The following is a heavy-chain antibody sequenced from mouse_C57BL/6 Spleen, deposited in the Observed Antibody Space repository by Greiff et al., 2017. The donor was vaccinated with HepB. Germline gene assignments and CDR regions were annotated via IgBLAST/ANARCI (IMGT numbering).Heavy chain of an antibody. CDR3: ASPYDYGAY. V-gene: IGHV5-12*01. CDR2: ISNGGGST. Sequence: EVKVVESGGGLVQPGGSLKLSCAASGFTFSDYYMYWVRQTPEKRLEWVAYISNGGGSTYYPDTVKGRFTISRDNAKNTLYLQMSRLKSEDTAMYYCASPYDYGAYWGQGTLVTVSA. CDR1: GFTFSDYY. D-gene: IGHD2-4*01. J-gene: IGHJ3*01.